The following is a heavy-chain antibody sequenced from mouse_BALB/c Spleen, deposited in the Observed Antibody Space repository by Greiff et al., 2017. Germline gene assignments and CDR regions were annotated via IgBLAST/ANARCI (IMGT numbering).Heavy chain of an antibody. CDR1: GFTFSSFG. V-gene: IGHV5-17*02. CDR3: ASLPPFAY. CDR2: ISSGSSTI. D-gene: IGHD2-10*01. J-gene: IGHJ3*01. Sequence: DVMLVESGGGLVQPGGSRKLSCAASGFTFSSFGMHWVRQAPEKGLEWVAYISSGSSTIYYADTVKGRFTISRDNPKNTLFLQMTSLRSEDTAMYYCASLPPFAYWGQGTLVTVSA.